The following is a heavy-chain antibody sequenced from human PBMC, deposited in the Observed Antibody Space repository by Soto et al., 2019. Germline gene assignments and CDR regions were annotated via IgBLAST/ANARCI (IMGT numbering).Heavy chain of an antibody. CDR1: GFTFSSYA. Sequence: PGGSLRLSCAASGFTFSSYAMHWVRQAPGKGLEWVAVISYDGSNKYYADSVKGRFTISRDNSKNTLYLQMNSLRAEDTAVYYCARAPGGSGSYHNSDYYYYGMDVWGQGTTVTVSS. J-gene: IGHJ6*02. D-gene: IGHD3-10*01. V-gene: IGHV3-30-3*01. CDR3: ARAPGGSGSYHNSDYYYYGMDV. CDR2: ISYDGSNK.